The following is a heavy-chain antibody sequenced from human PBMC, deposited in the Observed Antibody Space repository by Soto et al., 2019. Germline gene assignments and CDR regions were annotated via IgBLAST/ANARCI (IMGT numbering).Heavy chain of an antibody. J-gene: IGHJ4*03. CDR1: GYTFTEYL. CDR3: ARHISYGADCYDARDD. CDR2: FYPGGADT. D-gene: IGHD2-21*02. V-gene: IGHV5-51*01. Sequence: ESLNTYFKGLGYTFTEYLLGWVRQLPGKGLVWMGSFYPGGADTRYSPSFQSHVTITVDKSTSTAYLQLTTLKAADTAMYYCARHISYGADCYDARDDWGQGTLVTVSS.